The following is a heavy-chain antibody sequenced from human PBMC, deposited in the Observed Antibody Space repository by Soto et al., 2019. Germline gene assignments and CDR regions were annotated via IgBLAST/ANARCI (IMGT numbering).Heavy chain of an antibody. CDR1: GGSFSGYY. D-gene: IGHD3-16*02. CDR3: ARGLKGLRLGELSLYQPAYYYYYGMDV. V-gene: IGHV4-34*01. CDR2: INHSGST. J-gene: IGHJ6*02. Sequence: SETLSLTCAVYGGSFSGYYWSWIRQPPGKGLEWIGEINHSGSTNYNPSLKSRVTISVDTSKNQFSLKLSSVTAADTAVYYCARGLKGLRLGELSLYQPAYYYYYGMDVWGQGTTVTVSS.